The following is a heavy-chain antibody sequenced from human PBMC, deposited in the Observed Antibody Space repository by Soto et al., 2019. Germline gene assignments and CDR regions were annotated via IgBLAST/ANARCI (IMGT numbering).Heavy chain of an antibody. V-gene: IGHV4-4*02. CDR2: IYHSGST. Sequence: SETLSLTCAVSGGSIISSNWWSLVRQPPGKGLEWIGEIYHSGSTNYNPSLKSRVTISVDKSKNQFSLKLSSVTAADTAVYYCARAAMGGSSWPFDYWGQGTLVTVSS. J-gene: IGHJ4*02. CDR3: ARAAMGGSSWPFDY. CDR1: GGSIISSNW. D-gene: IGHD6-13*01.